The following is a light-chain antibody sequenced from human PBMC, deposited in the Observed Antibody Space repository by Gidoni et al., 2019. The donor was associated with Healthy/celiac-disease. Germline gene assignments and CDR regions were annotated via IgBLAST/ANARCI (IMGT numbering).Light chain of an antibody. Sequence: QSALTQPASVSGSPGQSITISCTGTSSDVGGYNYVSWYQQHPVKAPKLMIYDVSNRPSGVSNRFSGSKSGNTASLTISGLQAEDEADYYCSSYTSSSIYVFGTGTKVTVL. CDR1: SSDVGGYNY. V-gene: IGLV2-14*01. CDR2: DVS. J-gene: IGLJ1*01. CDR3: SSYTSSSIYV.